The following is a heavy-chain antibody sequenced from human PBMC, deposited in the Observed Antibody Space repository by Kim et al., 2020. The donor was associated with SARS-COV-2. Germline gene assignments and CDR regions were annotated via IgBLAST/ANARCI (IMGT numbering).Heavy chain of an antibody. CDR3: ARQGLGSGYDSPPAYFDH. V-gene: IGHV4-39*01. J-gene: IGHJ4*02. D-gene: IGHD5-12*01. CDR2: IYSSGTT. Sequence: SETLSLTCTVSGDTINRSPYFWGWVRQPPGKGLQWIGSIYSSGTTYSSPSLNSRVTLSVDMSENQFSLRLTSVTVAETAVYYCARQGLGSGYDSPPAYFDHWGQGILVPVSS. CDR1: GDTINRSPYF.